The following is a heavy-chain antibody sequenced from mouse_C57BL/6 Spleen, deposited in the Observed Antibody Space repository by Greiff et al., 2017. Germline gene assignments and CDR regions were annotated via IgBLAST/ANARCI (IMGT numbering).Heavy chain of an antibody. J-gene: IGHJ1*03. CDR1: GFNIKDDY. V-gene: IGHV14-4*01. CDR3: TTGASSYRYFDV. CDR2: IDPENGDT. Sequence: QLQQSGAELVRPGASVKLSCTASGFNIKDDYMHWVKQRPEQGLEWIGWIDPENGDTEYASKFQGKATITADTSSNTAYLQLSSLTSEDTAVYYCTTGASSYRYFDVWGTGTTVTVSS. D-gene: IGHD6-2*01.